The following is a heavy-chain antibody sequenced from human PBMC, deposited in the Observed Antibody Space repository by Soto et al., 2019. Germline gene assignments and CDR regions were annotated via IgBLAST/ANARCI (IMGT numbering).Heavy chain of an antibody. CDR2: INAGNGNT. Sequence: RXSVKVSCKASGYTFTSYAMHWVRQAPGQRLEWMGWINAGNGNTKYSQKFQGRVTITRDTSASTGYMELSSLRSEDTALYYCARDRTTGMNWFDLWGQENLV. CDR1: GYTFTSYA. J-gene: IGHJ5*02. V-gene: IGHV1-3*01. CDR3: ARDRTTGMNWFDL. D-gene: IGHD1-1*01.